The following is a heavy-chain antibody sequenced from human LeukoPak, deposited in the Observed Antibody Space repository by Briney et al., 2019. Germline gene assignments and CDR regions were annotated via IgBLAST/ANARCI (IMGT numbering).Heavy chain of an antibody. V-gene: IGHV1-8*02. CDR1: GYTFTGYY. D-gene: IGHD1-26*01. J-gene: IGHJ6*03. CDR2: MNPNSGNT. Sequence: ASVKVSCKASGYTFTGYYMHWVRQAPGQGLEWMGWMNPNSGNTGYAQKFQGRVTMTRNTSISTAYMELSSLRSEDTAVYYCARNREPSPNYYYYMDVWGKGTTVTVSS. CDR3: ARNREPSPNYYYYMDV.